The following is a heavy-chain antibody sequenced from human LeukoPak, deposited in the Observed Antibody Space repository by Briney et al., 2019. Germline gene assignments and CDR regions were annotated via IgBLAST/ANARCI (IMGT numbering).Heavy chain of an antibody. D-gene: IGHD1-26*01. J-gene: IGHJ4*02. CDR2: IGSKANSYAT. CDR1: GFTFSGSA. Sequence: GGSLRLSCAASGFTFSGSAMHWVRQASGKGLEWVGRIGSKANSYATAYAASVKGRFTISRDNSKNTLYLQMNSLRAEDTAIYYCAKEYTGTFSPFPSYFDNWGQGTLVTVSS. V-gene: IGHV3-73*01. CDR3: AKEYTGTFSPFPSYFDN.